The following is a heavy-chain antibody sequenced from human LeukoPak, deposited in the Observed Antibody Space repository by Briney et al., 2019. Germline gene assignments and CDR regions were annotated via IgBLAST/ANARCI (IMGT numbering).Heavy chain of an antibody. D-gene: IGHD6-25*01. V-gene: IGHV3-23*01. CDR3: TTSGFDY. J-gene: IGHJ4*02. CDR2: ISGSGGTT. CDR1: GFTFSSYA. Sequence: GGSLRLSCAASGFTFSSYAMTWVRQAPGKGLEWVSAISGSGGTTYYADSVKGRFTISRDNSKNTLYVQMNSLRADDTAVYYCTTSGFDYWGQGTLVTVSS.